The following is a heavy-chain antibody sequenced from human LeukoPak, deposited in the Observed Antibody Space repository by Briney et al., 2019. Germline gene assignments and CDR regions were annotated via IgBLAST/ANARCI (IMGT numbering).Heavy chain of an antibody. CDR2: ISYGGNT. CDR1: GGSITSGGYF. Sequence: SQTLSLTCTVSGGSITSGGYFWSWIRQHPGKGLEWIGYISYGGNTYYNPSLKSRLTISVDTSKNQFSLKLSSVTAADTAVYYCARSFGESYFDYWGQGILVTVSS. V-gene: IGHV4-31*03. J-gene: IGHJ4*02. D-gene: IGHD3-10*01. CDR3: ARSFGESYFDY.